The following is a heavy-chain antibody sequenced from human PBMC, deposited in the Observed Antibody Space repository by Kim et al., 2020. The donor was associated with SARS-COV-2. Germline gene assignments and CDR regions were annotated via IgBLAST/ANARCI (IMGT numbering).Heavy chain of an antibody. D-gene: IGHD6-6*01. CDR3: AREIAARPRYYYYGMDV. Sequence: GGSLRLSCAASGFTFSSYWMSWVRQAPGKGLEWVANIKQDGSEKYYVDSVKGRFTISRDNAKNSLYLQMNSLRAEDTAVYYCAREIAARPRYYYYGMDVWGQGTTGTVSS. CDR2: IKQDGSEK. J-gene: IGHJ6*02. V-gene: IGHV3-7*01. CDR1: GFTFSSYW.